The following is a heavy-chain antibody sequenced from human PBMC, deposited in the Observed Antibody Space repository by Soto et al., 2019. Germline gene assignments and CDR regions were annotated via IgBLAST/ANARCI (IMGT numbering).Heavy chain of an antibody. CDR1: GFTFDDYA. Sequence: SLRLSCAASGFTFDDYAMHWVRQAPGKGLEWVSGISWNSGSIGYADSVKGRFTISRDNAKNSLYLQMNSLRAEDTAFYYCAKDRYDYYYYGMDVWGQGTTVTVSS. CDR2: ISWNSGSI. J-gene: IGHJ6*02. D-gene: IGHD2-2*01. CDR3: AKDRYDYYYYGMDV. V-gene: IGHV3-9*01.